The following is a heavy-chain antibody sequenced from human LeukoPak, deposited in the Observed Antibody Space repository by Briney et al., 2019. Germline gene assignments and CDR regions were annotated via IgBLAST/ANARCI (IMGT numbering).Heavy chain of an antibody. V-gene: IGHV1-18*01. CDR3: ARDWGAMNNCFDP. CDR2: ISTNSDIR. J-gene: IGHJ5*02. CDR1: GYTFTNYG. D-gene: IGHD3-16*01. Sequence: PLASVKVSCKASGYTFTNYGISSVRQAPGQGLEWMGWISTNSDIRTYAQTLQGRFTMTTDTATTTAYMELNNLTFDDTAVYYCARDWGAMNNCFDPWGQGTPVTVSS.